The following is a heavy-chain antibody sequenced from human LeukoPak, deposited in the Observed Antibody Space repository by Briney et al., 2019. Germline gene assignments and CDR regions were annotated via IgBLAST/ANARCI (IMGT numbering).Heavy chain of an antibody. CDR3: ARAVSEYTYGTRFDH. D-gene: IGHD5-18*01. J-gene: IGHJ4*02. V-gene: IGHV4-61*08. CDR2: LYYTGTT. Sequence: PSETLSLTCTVSGGSISSGGYYWSWIRQHPGKGLEWIGNLYYTGTTSYNPSLKSRVTISADTSKTQFSLKLNSVTAADTAVYYCARAVSEYTYGTRFDHWGPGTLVTVSS. CDR1: GGSISSGGYY.